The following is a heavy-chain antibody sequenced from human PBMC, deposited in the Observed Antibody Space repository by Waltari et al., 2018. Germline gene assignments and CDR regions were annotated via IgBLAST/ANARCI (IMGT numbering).Heavy chain of an antibody. CDR3: ARVGDHREQREGLTSDY. D-gene: IGHD1-26*01. CDR1: GSTFTSYA. V-gene: IGHV1-8*02. J-gene: IGHJ4*02. CDR2: MNPNSGNT. Sequence: QVQLVQSGAEVKKPGASVTVSCKASGSTFTSYAINWLRPAAGQGLEWMGWMNPNSGNTGDAQKVQGRVTMTRNTSISTAYMELSSLRSEDTAVYYCARVGDHREQREGLTSDYWGQGTLVTVSS.